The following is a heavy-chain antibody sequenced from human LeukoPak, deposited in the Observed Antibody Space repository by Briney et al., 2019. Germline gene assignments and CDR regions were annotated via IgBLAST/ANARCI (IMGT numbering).Heavy chain of an antibody. CDR2: ISGSGTGT. CDR3: ASGGSGSYSDIDY. V-gene: IGHV3-23*01. J-gene: IGHJ4*02. Sequence: PGGSLRLSCAASGFTFSSYALSWVRQAPGKGLEWVSAISGSGTGTYYADSVKGRFTISRDYSKNTVYLQMNSLRAEDTAVYYCASGGSGSYSDIDYWGQGTLVTVSS. D-gene: IGHD3-10*01. CDR1: GFTFSSYA.